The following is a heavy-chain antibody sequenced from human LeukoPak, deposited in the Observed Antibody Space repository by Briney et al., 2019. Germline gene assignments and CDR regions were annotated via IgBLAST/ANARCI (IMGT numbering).Heavy chain of an antibody. CDR2: ISYSGKT. CDR1: GGSISNYY. Sequence: SETLSLTCTVSGGSISNYYWTWLGQPPGKGLEWVGFISYSGKTNYNPSLKSRVTISLDTSKNQFSLKLISVTAADTALYYCARGVGSGYTDYWGQGALVTVSS. V-gene: IGHV4-59*01. J-gene: IGHJ4*02. CDR3: ARGVGSGYTDY. D-gene: IGHD3-22*01.